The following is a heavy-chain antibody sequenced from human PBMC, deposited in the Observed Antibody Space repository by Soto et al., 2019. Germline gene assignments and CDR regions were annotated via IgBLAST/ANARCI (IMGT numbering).Heavy chain of an antibody. V-gene: IGHV4-34*01. CDR3: ARPGGSGHHYYYYGMDV. D-gene: IGHD2-15*01. Sequence: SETLSLTCAVYGGSFSGYSWTWIRQPPGTGLKWIGEINHSGSTNYNPSLKSRVTISVDKSKNQFSLKLSSVTAADTAVYYCARPGGSGHHYYYYGMDVWGQGTTVTVSS. CDR2: INHSGST. J-gene: IGHJ6*02. CDR1: GGSFSGYS.